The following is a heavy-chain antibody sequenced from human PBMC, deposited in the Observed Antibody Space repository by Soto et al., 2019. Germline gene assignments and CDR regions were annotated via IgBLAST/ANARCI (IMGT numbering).Heavy chain of an antibody. CDR2: INPSGGST. CDR1: GYTFTSYY. V-gene: IGHV1-46*01. CDR3: ARDKVLMVYAYHGMDV. Sequence: QVQLVQSGAEVKKPGASVKVSCKASGYTFTSYYMHWVRQAPGQGLEWMGIINPSGGSTSYAQKFQGRVTMTRDTSTSTVYMELSSLRSEDTAVYYCARDKVLMVYAYHGMDVWGQGTTVTVSS. J-gene: IGHJ6*02. D-gene: IGHD2-8*01.